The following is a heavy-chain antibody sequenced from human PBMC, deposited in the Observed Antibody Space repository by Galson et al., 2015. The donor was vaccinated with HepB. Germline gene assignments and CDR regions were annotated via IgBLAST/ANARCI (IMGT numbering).Heavy chain of an antibody. CDR2: INSDVSTT. D-gene: IGHD7-27*01. V-gene: IGHV3-74*01. CDR1: GFTFSSNW. Sequence: SLRLSCAASGFTFSSNWMQWVRQAPGKGPEWVSRINSDVSTTSYTDSVKGRFTISRDNAKNTLYLQMNSLRAEDTAVYYCGNWGSSWGQGTLVTVSS. CDR3: GNWGSS. J-gene: IGHJ5*02.